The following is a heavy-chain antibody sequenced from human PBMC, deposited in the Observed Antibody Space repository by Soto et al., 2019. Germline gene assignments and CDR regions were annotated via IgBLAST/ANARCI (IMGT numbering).Heavy chain of an antibody. Sequence: QVQLVESGGGLVKPGGSLRLSCAASGFTLNDYYMTWIRQAPGKGLDWVSYITGSGSPIFYADSVKGRFTISRDNAKNSLYLQMSSLRVEDTAVYYCARARPDIVMMVGDTPGYYGLDVWGQGTTVTVSS. J-gene: IGHJ6*02. V-gene: IGHV3-11*01. CDR2: ITGSGSPI. CDR1: GFTLNDYY. CDR3: ARARPDIVMMVGDTPGYYGLDV. D-gene: IGHD2-15*01.